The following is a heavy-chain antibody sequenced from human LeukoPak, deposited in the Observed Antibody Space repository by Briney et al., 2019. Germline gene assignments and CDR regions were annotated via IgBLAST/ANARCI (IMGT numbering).Heavy chain of an antibody. CDR3: ARDRYGVFDY. J-gene: IGHJ4*02. CDR1: GFTFSSYW. D-gene: IGHD2-8*01. Sequence: PGGSLRLSCAASGFTFSSYWMHWVRQAPGKGVVWVSRINSDGSSTSYADSVKGRFTISRDNAKNTLYLQMNSLRAEDTAVYYCARDRYGVFDYWGQGTLVTVSS. V-gene: IGHV3-74*01. CDR2: INSDGSST.